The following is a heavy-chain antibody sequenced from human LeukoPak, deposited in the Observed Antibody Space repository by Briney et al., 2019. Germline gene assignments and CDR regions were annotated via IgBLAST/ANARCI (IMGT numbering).Heavy chain of an antibody. CDR1: GGSVSSGSYY. D-gene: IGHD1-1*01. Sequence: SETLSLTCTVSGGSVSSGSYYWSWIRQPPGKGLEWIGYIYYSGSTNYNPSLKSRVTISVDTSKNQFSLKLSSVTAADTAVYYCARVERGEQYYFDYWGQGTLVTVSS. CDR3: ARVERGEQYYFDY. CDR2: IYYSGST. J-gene: IGHJ4*02. V-gene: IGHV4-61*01.